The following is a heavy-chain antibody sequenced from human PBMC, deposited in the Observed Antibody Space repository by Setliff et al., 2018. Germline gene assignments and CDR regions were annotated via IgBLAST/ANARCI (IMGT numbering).Heavy chain of an antibody. V-gene: IGHV3-7*03. D-gene: IGHD1-1*01. CDR3: STKGVPGT. CDR1: GFTFSDYW. CDR2: IKQDGSET. Sequence: GGSLRLSCVGSGFTFSDYWMSWVRQAPGKGLEWVAIIKQDGSETVYADSVKGRLTISRDNAKNSLYLQMNSLRGEDTAVYYCSTKGVPGTGGQGTRVTVSS. J-gene: IGHJ4*02.